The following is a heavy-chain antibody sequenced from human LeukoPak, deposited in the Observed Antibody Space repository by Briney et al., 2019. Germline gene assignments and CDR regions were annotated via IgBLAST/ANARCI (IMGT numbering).Heavy chain of an antibody. CDR3: AVAPGDY. D-gene: IGHD2-21*01. V-gene: IGHV1-2*02. CDR1: GYTFTGYY. CDR2: INPNNDYT. Sequence: GASVKVSCKASGYTFTGYYIHWVRQAPGQGLEWMGWINPNNDYTYYAQKFQGRVTQTRDTSISTVYMELSGLTSDDTALYYCAVAPGDYWGQGTLVIVSA. J-gene: IGHJ4*02.